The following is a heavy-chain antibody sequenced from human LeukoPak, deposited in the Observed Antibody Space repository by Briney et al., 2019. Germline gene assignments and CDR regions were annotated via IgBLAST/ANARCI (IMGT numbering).Heavy chain of an antibody. CDR1: GGSMRSSSYY. CDR2: SYCIGNT. Sequence: SETLSLTRVVSGGSMRSSSYYWGWIRQSPGGGLEYIGSSYCIGNTFYSPSLQSRVTISVDTSKNQFSLNLTSVTAADTALYYCDSYYYYIDVWGKGTTVTVSS. CDR3: DSYYYYIDV. J-gene: IGHJ6*03. V-gene: IGHV4-39*07.